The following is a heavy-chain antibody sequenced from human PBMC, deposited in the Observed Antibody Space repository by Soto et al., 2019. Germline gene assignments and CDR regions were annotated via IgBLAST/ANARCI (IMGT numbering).Heavy chain of an antibody. CDR1: GYTFSSYG. Sequence: QVQLVQSGAEVKKPGASVKVSCEASGYTFSSYGISWVRQAPGQGFEWMGWISGYNSITRYAQKFQGRVTMTTDTSTSTAYMELRSLRSDDTAVYYCARAFGSTDYWGQETLVTVSS. V-gene: IGHV1-18*01. J-gene: IGHJ4*02. CDR2: ISGYNSIT. D-gene: IGHD6-13*01. CDR3: ARAFGSTDY.